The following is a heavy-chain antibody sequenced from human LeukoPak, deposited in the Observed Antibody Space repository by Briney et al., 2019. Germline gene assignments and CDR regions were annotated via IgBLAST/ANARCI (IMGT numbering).Heavy chain of an antibody. D-gene: IGHD3-16*01. CDR2: VGDSAGTT. V-gene: IGHV3-23*01. J-gene: IGHJ6*03. CDR3: AKDGGLSFFSYMDV. Sequence: GGSLRLSCAASGFTFATYGMSWVRQAPGKGLEWVSVVGDSAGTTHYADSVKGRFFISRDNSKNTVHLQMNSLRVEDTAVYYCAKDGGLSFFSYMDVWGKGTTVTVSS. CDR1: GFTFATYG.